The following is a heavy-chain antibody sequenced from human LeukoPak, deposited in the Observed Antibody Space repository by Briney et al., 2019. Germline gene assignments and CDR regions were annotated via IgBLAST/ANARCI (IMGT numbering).Heavy chain of an antibody. J-gene: IGHJ4*02. D-gene: IGHD3-10*01. CDR1: GFTFSSYW. CDR3: ARDAGFGELLFY. Sequence: GGSLRLSCAASGFTFSSYWMHWVRQAPGKGLVWVSRINSDGSSTSYADSVKGRFTISRDNAKNSLYLQMNSLRAEDTAVYYCARDAGFGELLFYWGQGTLVTVSS. CDR2: INSDGSST. V-gene: IGHV3-74*01.